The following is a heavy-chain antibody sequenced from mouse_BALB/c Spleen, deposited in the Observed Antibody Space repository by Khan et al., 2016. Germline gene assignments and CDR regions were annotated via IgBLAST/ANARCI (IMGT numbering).Heavy chain of an antibody. D-gene: IGHD1-2*01. Sequence: EVQLQESGPGLVKPSQSLSLTCTVTGYSITSGYGWNWIRQLPGNKLEWMGFISYSGSTNYNPSLKSRITFTLDTSKNPFFLPLNSVTTEDTATYYCARTAGIKYWGQGTTLTVSS. CDR1: GYSITSGYG. CDR2: ISYSGST. J-gene: IGHJ2*01. CDR3: ARTAGIKY. V-gene: IGHV3-2*02.